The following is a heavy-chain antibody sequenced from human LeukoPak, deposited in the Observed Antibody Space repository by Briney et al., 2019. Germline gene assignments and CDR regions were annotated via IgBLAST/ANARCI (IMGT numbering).Heavy chain of an antibody. CDR3: ARDGTYDYFDY. CDR2: ISVGSSST. V-gene: IGHV3-11*06. Sequence: RWIPQPQKKRLEWVSYISVGSSSTNYADSVKGRFTISRDNAKNSLYLQMNSLRAEDTAVYYCARDGTYDYFDYWGQGTLVTVSS. J-gene: IGHJ4*02. D-gene: IGHD1-26*01.